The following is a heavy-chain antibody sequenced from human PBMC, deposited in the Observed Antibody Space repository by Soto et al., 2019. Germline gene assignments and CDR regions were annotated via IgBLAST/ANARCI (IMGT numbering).Heavy chain of an antibody. Sequence: HPGGSLRLSCAASGFTFSTYAMTWVRQAPGRGLQWVATISDSGDITYYADSVKGRFTISRDNSRNTLYLQMNSLRAEDTGVYYCAREIDSNYDGMDVWGQGTTVTVSS. V-gene: IGHV3-23*01. CDR1: GFTFSTYA. CDR2: ISDSGDIT. J-gene: IGHJ6*02. CDR3: AREIDSNYDGMDV. D-gene: IGHD4-4*01.